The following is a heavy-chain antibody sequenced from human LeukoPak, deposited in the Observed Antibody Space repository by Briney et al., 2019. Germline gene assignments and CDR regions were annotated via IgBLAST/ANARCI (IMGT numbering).Heavy chain of an antibody. V-gene: IGHV3-30*04. CDR1: GFTFSNYA. CDR3: ARGGVVGGTTYRYFDY. D-gene: IGHD1-26*01. Sequence: GGSLGLSCAASGFTFSNYAMHWVRQAPGKGLEWVALISYDASSKYHADSVKGRFTISRDNSKNTLSLQMNSLRPEDTALYYCARGGVVGGTTYRYFDYWGQGTLVTVSS. J-gene: IGHJ4*02. CDR2: ISYDASSK.